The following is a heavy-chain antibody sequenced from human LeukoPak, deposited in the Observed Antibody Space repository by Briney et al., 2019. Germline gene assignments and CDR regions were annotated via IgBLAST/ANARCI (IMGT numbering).Heavy chain of an antibody. V-gene: IGHV3-15*01. CDR3: TTEGLVDIVATDY. D-gene: IGHD5-12*01. CDR1: GFTFSNAW. J-gene: IGHJ4*02. CDR2: IKSKTDGGTT. Sequence: GGSLRLSCAASGFTFSNAWMSWVRQAPGKGLEWVGRIKSKTDGGTTDYAAPVKGRFTISRDDSKNTLYLQMNSLKTEDTAVYYCTTEGLVDIVATDYWGQGTLVTVSS.